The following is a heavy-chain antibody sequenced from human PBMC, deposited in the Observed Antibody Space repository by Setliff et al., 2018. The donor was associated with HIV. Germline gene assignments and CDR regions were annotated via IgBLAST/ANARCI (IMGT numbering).Heavy chain of an antibody. CDR2: IYSSGNT. Sequence: SETLSLTCTVSGVSINSGNYYWGWIRQPAGKRLEWIGRIYSSGNTNYNPSLKSRVTISADTSKNQFSLRLKSVTAAETAVYYCARSRESSGYYRDYYYYLDVWGKGTTVTVSS. V-gene: IGHV4-61*02. CDR1: GVSINSGNYY. CDR3: ARSRESSGYYRDYYYYLDV. D-gene: IGHD6-19*01. J-gene: IGHJ6*03.